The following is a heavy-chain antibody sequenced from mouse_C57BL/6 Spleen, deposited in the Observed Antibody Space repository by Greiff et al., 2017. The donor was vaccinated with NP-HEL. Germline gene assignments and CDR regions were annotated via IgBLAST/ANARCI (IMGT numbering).Heavy chain of an antibody. CDR2: IDPSDSYT. J-gene: IGHJ3*01. CDR3: ARGYDGYYGGFAY. V-gene: IGHV1-59*01. CDR1: GYTFTSYW. D-gene: IGHD2-3*01. Sequence: VQLQQPGAELVRPGTSVKLSCKASGYTFTSYWMHWVKQRPGQGLEWIGVIDPSDSYTNYNQKFKGKATLTVDTSSSTAYMQLSSLTSEDSAVYYCARGYDGYYGGFAYWGQGTLVTVSA.